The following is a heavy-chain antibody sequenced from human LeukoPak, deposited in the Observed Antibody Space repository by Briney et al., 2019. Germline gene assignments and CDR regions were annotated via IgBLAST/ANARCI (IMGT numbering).Heavy chain of an antibody. Sequence: SETLSLTCTGSGDSISSYYWSWIRQPPGNGLEWIGYIYYSGSTNYNPSLKSRVTISVDTSKNQFSLKLSSVTAADTAVYYCARFTPYYDILTGYSHFDYWGQGTLVTVSS. CDR2: IYYSGST. J-gene: IGHJ4*02. D-gene: IGHD3-9*01. V-gene: IGHV4-59*01. CDR3: ARFTPYYDILTGYSHFDY. CDR1: GDSISSYY.